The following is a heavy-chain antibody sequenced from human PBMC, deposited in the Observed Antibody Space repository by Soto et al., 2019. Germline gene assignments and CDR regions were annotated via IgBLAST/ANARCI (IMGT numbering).Heavy chain of an antibody. J-gene: IGHJ6*02. D-gene: IGHD6-6*01. CDR2: IYWDDDK. CDR3: AHMREARQFYYYYGMDV. Sequence: SGPTLVNPTQTLTLTCTFSGFSLSTSGVGVGWIRQPPGKALEWLALIYWDDDKRYSPSLKSRLTITKDTSKSQVVLTMTNMDPVDTATYYGAHMREARQFYYYYGMDVWGQGTTVTVSS. CDR1: GFSLSTSGVG. V-gene: IGHV2-5*02.